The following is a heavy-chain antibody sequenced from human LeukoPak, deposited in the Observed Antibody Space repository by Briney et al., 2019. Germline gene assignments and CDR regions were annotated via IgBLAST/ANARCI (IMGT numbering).Heavy chain of an antibody. Sequence: SETLSLTCTVSGGSLSNFYWSWIRQPPGKRLEWIGYIYDTGSTKYNPSLKSRVTMSVGTSKNQFSLKMYSVTAADTAIYYCARHRRSDADAFDIWGQGTVVSVSS. V-gene: IGHV4-59*08. J-gene: IGHJ3*02. CDR2: IYDTGST. CDR3: ARHRRSDADAFDI. CDR1: GGSLSNFY.